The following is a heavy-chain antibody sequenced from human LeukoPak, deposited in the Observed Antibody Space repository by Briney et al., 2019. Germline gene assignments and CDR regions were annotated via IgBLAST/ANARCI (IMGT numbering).Heavy chain of an antibody. CDR1: GFTFSSYS. J-gene: IGHJ6*02. V-gene: IGHV3-21*01. Sequence: PGGSLRLSCAASGFTFSSYSMNWVRQAPGKGLEWVSSISSSSSYIYCADSVKGRFTISRDNAKNSLYLQMNSLRAEDTAVYYCARDRKIVVVPAASYYYYGMDVWGQGTTVTVSS. CDR3: ARDRKIVVVPAASYYYYGMDV. CDR2: ISSSSSYI. D-gene: IGHD2-2*01.